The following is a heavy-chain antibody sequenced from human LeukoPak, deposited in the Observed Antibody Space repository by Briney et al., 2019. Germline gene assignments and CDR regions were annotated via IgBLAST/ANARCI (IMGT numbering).Heavy chain of an antibody. CDR3: ARGDYAEYFQH. CDR1: GYTFTDYL. J-gene: IGHJ1*01. V-gene: IGHV1-2*02. CDR2: INPNSGGT. D-gene: IGHD4-17*01. Sequence: GASVKVSCKASGYTFTDYLINWVRQAPEQGLEWMGWINPNSGGTYYAQKFQGRVTMTRYTSISTTYMELSRLTSDDTAVYYCARGDYAEYFQHWGQGTLVTVSS.